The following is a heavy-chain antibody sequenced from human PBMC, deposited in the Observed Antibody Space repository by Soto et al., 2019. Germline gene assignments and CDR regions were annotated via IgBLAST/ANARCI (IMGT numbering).Heavy chain of an antibody. CDR3: ARDSLSYYDFWSGYYDAFDI. Sequence: ASVKVSCKASGYTFTRYYIHWVRQAPGQGLEWMGIINPSGGSTRDAEKFQGRVTMTRDTSTSTVYLELNSLGSEDTAVYYCARDSLSYYDFWSGYYDAFDIWGQGTMVTVSS. CDR1: GYTFTRYY. V-gene: IGHV1-46*01. D-gene: IGHD3-3*01. CDR2: INPSGGST. J-gene: IGHJ3*02.